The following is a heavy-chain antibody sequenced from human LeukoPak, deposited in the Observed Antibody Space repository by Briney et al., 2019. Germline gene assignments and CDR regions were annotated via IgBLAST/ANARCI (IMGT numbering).Heavy chain of an antibody. D-gene: IGHD6-13*01. Sequence: SQTLSLTCTVSGGSISSDYWNWIRQPAGKGLEWIGRIYGSGSTKYNPSLKSRVTMSVDTSKNQFSLKLSSVTAADTAVYYCARAVAAAGMVFGPDALDFWGQGTMVTVSS. CDR3: ARAVAAAGMVFGPDALDF. V-gene: IGHV4-4*07. J-gene: IGHJ3*01. CDR1: GGSISSDY. CDR2: IYGSGST.